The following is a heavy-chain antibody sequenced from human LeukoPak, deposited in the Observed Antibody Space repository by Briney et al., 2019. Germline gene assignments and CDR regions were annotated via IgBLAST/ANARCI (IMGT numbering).Heavy chain of an antibody. CDR1: GYTFTSYD. V-gene: IGHV1-18*01. D-gene: IGHD6-19*01. J-gene: IGHJ5*01. Sequence: ASVKVSCKASGYTFTSYDINWVRQATGQGLEWMGWISAYNGNTNYAQKYQGRVTMTTDTSTTTAFMELRSLRSDDTAVYYCATGGTGWYLLSPWGQGTLVTVSS. CDR3: ATGGTGWYLLSP. CDR2: ISAYNGNT.